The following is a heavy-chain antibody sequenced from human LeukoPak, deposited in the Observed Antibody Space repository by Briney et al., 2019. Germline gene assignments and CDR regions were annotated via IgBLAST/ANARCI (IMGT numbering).Heavy chain of an antibody. CDR2: ISYDGSNK. V-gene: IGHV3-30*03. D-gene: IGHD2-15*01. Sequence: QPGRSLRLSCAASGFTFGSYGMHWVRQAPGKGLEWVAVISYDGSNKYYADSVKGRFTISRDNSKNTLYLQMNSLRAEDTAVYYCAIISGEFDPWGQGTLVTVSS. CDR1: GFTFGSYG. CDR3: AIISGEFDP. J-gene: IGHJ5*02.